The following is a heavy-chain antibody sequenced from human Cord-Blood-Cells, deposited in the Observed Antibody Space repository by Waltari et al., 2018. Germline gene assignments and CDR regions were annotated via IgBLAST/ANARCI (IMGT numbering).Heavy chain of an antibody. D-gene: IGHD5-18*01. CDR3: ARLRDTAMVDY. CDR1: GFTVSRNY. J-gene: IGHJ4*02. Sequence: EVQLVESGGGLIQPGGSLRLSCAASGFTVSRNYLSWVRQAPGKGLEWVSVIYSGGSTYYADSVKGRFTISRDNSKNTLYLQMNSLRAEDTAVYYCARLRDTAMVDYWGQGTLVTVSS. V-gene: IGHV3-53*01. CDR2: IYSGGST.